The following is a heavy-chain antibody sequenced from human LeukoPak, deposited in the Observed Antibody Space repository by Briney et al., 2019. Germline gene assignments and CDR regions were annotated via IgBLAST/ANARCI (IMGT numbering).Heavy chain of an antibody. CDR1: VFTFSTYG. J-gene: IGHJ4*02. D-gene: IGHD4-17*01. CDR3: SKGRGDYDDFRLGY. CDR2: ISYDGSDD. V-gene: IGHV3-30*02. Sequence: GGSLRLSCAASVFTFSTYGFHWVRQAPGKGLEWVAFISYDGSDDYYAASVKGRFTISRDNSKNTLYLQMNSLRPEDTAVYYCSKGRGDYDDFRLGYWGQGTLVAVSS.